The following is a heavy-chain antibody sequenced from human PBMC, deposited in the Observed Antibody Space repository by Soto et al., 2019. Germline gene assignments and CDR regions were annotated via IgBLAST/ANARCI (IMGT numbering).Heavy chain of an antibody. Sequence: LRLSCAASGFTFSYSSMDWIRQSPGSVLELISYSSVTSSYTKYADSVKGRFTISRDNARNSLYLQMYSLRAEDTAVYYCAKSAPGNNYGGNAFDIWGQGTMVTVSS. CDR1: GFTFSYSS. D-gene: IGHD5-18*01. CDR3: AKSAPGNNYGGNAFDI. CDR2: SSVTSSYT. J-gene: IGHJ3*02. V-gene: IGHV3-11*06.